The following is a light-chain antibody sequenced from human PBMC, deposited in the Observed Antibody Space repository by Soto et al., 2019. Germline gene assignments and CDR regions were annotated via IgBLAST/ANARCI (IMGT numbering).Light chain of an antibody. V-gene: IGLV2-14*01. CDR3: SSYTSSGTLVV. CDR1: SSHIGGYKY. J-gene: IGLJ2*01. CDR2: EVS. Sequence: QSVLTQPASVSESPGQSITISCTGTSSHIGGYKYVSWYQQHPGKAPKLLIFEVSNRPSGVSNRFSGSKSGNTASLTISGLKADDEADYYCSSYTSSGTLVVFGGGTQLTVL.